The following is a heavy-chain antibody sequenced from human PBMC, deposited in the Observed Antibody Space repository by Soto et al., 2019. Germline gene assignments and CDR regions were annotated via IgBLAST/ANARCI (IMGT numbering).Heavy chain of an antibody. CDR2: IYYSGST. D-gene: IGHD5-12*01. CDR1: GGSVSSYY. V-gene: IGHV4-59*02. Sequence: XTLSLPCTVSGGSVSSYYWSWIRQPPGKGLEWIGYIYYSGSTNYNPSLKSRVTISVDTSKNQFSLKLSSVTAADTAVYYCARSGIGGYSGYEDYWGQGTLVTVSS. J-gene: IGHJ4*02. CDR3: ARSGIGGYSGYEDY.